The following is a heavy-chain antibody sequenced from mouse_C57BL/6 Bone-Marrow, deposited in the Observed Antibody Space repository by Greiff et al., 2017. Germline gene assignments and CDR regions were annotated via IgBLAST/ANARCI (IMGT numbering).Heavy chain of an antibody. V-gene: IGHV5-6*02. CDR3: ARQSSGGFAY. CDR2: ISSGGSYT. CDR1: GFTFSSYG. D-gene: IGHD1-3*01. Sequence: DVMLVESGGDLVKPGGSLKLSCAASGFTFSSYGMSWVRQTPDKRLEWVATISSGGSYTYYPDSVKGRFTISRDNAKNTLYLQMSSLKSEDTAMYYCARQSSGGFAYWGQGTLVTVSA. J-gene: IGHJ3*01.